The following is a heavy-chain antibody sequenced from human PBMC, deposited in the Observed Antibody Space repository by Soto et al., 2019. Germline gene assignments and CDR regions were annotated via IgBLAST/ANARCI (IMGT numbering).Heavy chain of an antibody. V-gene: IGHV3-7*01. J-gene: IGHJ3*02. CDR2: IKHDGSEK. D-gene: IGHD2-15*01. CDR3: ARVFPRWPRRYAFYI. CDR1: GFTFSSYW. Sequence: EVQLVESGGGLVQPGGSLRLSCAASGFTFSSYWMSWVRQAPGKGLEWVANIKHDGSEKYYVDSVKGRITISRENAKNSLYLQMNSLRAEDTAVYYCARVFPRWPRRYAFYIWGQGTMVTVSS.